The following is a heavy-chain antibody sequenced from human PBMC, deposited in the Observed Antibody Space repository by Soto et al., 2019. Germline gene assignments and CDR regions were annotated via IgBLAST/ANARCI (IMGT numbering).Heavy chain of an antibody. Sequence: GGSLRLSCAASGFTFSSYAMHWVRQAPGKGLEWVAVISYDGSNKYYADSVKGRFTISRDNSKNTLYLQMNSLRAEDTAVYYCARGEGWQLVRGEGEDEGIWGNYYYYGMDVWGQGTKVTVSS. D-gene: IGHD6-13*01. CDR2: ISYDGSNK. V-gene: IGHV3-30-3*01. CDR3: ARGEGWQLVRGEGEDEGIWGNYYYYGMDV. J-gene: IGHJ6*02. CDR1: GFTFSSYA.